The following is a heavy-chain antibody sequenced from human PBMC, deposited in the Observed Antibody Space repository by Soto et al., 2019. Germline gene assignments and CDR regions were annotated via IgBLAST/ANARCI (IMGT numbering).Heavy chain of an antibody. V-gene: IGHV1-2*02. J-gene: IGHJ4*02. CDR3: ATMGVPTTYFDA. CDR1: GYTFGDYY. Sequence: QVQLEQSGPELKKPGASVKVSCKASGYTFGDYYMHWVRQVPGQGLEWLGWLNPNSGDTHYAQKFQGAVTMTRDTSINIAYMELSRLRADDTAVYFGATMGVPTTYFDAWGQGTLVTVSS. D-gene: IGHD1-1*01. CDR2: LNPNSGDT.